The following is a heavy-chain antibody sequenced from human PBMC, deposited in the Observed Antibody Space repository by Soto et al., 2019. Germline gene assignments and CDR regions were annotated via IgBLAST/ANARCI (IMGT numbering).Heavy chain of an antibody. J-gene: IGHJ4*02. CDR1: GFIFSNYG. D-gene: IGHD3-10*01. Sequence: PGGSLRLSCAASGFIFSNYGMHWVRQAPGKGLEWVAVIWYDGSNKYYADSVKGRFSFSRDDTRNTVYLQMNSLKIEDTAVYYCTTDILWFGGDFWGQGTLVTVSS. CDR3: TTDILWFGGDF. V-gene: IGHV3-33*01. CDR2: IWYDGSNK.